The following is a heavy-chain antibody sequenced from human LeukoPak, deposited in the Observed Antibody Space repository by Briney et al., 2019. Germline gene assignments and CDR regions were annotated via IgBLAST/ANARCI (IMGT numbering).Heavy chain of an antibody. Sequence: PSQTLSLTCTVSGGSISSGGYCWSWIRQHPGKGLEWIGYVYYSGTTNYNPSLKSRVTISVDTSKNQFSLKLSSVTATDTAMYYCARQHYLGELSLPWFDPWGQGTLVTVSS. CDR1: GGSISSGGYC. V-gene: IGHV4-31*03. CDR2: VYYSGTT. J-gene: IGHJ5*02. CDR3: ARQHYLGELSLPWFDP. D-gene: IGHD3-16*02.